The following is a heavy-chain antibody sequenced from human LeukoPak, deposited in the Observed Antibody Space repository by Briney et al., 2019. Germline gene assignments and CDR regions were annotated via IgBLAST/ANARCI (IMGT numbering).Heavy chain of an antibody. J-gene: IGHJ3*01. CDR2: INPYSGGT. CDR1: GYTLTVYY. Sequence: ASVKVSCKASGYTLTVYYMHWVRQAPGQGLEWMGWINPYSGGTNLAQNFQGRVTLTRDTSLNTAYMEMTSLTTDDTAVYYCAMKAVPRPRLYDAFDFWGQGTVVTVSS. D-gene: IGHD2-2*02. CDR3: AMKAVPRPRLYDAFDF. V-gene: IGHV1-2*02.